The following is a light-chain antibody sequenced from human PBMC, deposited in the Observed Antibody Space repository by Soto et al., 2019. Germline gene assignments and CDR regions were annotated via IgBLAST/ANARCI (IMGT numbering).Light chain of an antibody. CDR2: AAS. CDR3: QQSYSTRPT. CDR1: QSISSY. V-gene: IGKV1-39*01. J-gene: IGKJ4*01. Sequence: DIQMTQSPSSLSASVGDRVTITCRASQSISSYLNWYQQKPGKAPKLLIYAASSLQSGVPSRFSGSGSGTDFPLTISSLQPEDFATYYCQQSYSTRPTFGGGTKVEIK.